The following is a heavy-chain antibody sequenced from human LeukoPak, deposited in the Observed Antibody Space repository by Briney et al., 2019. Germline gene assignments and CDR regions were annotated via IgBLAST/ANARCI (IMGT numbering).Heavy chain of an antibody. CDR2: IKQDGSEK. D-gene: IGHD3-3*01. V-gene: IGHV3-7*01. CDR1: GSTFTSYA. CDR3: ARDLVLEWLLLPFDY. J-gene: IGHJ4*02. Sequence: PGGSLRLSCAASGSTFTSYAMTWVRQTPGKGLEWVANIKQDGSEKYYVDSVKGRFTISRDNAKNSLYLQMNSLRAEDTAVYYCARDLVLEWLLLPFDYWGQGTLVTVSS.